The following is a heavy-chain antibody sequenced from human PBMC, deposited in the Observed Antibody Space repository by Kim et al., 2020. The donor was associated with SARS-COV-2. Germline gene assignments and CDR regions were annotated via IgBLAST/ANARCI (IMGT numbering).Heavy chain of an antibody. CDR1: GFTFSSYW. J-gene: IGHJ4*02. V-gene: IGHV3-7*01. Sequence: GGSLRLSCAASGFTFSSYWMSWVRQAPGKGLEWVANIKQDGSEKYYVDSVKGRFTISRDNAKNSLYLQMNSLRAEDTAVYYCAREAPWDIVVVSAAMGGGFDYWGQGTLVTVSS. CDR2: IKQDGSEK. D-gene: IGHD2-2*01. CDR3: AREAPWDIVVVSAAMGGGFDY.